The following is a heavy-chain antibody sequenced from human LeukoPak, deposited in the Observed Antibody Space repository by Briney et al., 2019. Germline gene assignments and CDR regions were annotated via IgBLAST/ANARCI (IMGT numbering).Heavy chain of an antibody. CDR1: GFTFSSYG. CDR2: IRYDGSNK. CDR3: AKSPPGVRGPYYFDY. J-gene: IGHJ4*02. V-gene: IGHV3-30*02. Sequence: GGSLRLSCAASGFTFSSYGMHWVRQAPGKGLEWVAFIRYDGSNKYYADSVKGRFTISRDNSKNTLYLQMNSLRAEDTAVYYCAKSPPGVRGPYYFDYWGQGTLVTVSS. D-gene: IGHD3-10*01.